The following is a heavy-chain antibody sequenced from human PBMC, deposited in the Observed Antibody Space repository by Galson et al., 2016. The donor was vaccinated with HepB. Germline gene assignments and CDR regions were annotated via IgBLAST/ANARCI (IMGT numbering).Heavy chain of an antibody. D-gene: IGHD3-16*01. V-gene: IGHV1-18*01. CDR1: GYNFTSYG. CDR3: ARDSPHYYDRRRYFDL. Sequence: SVKVSCKASGYNFTSYGISWVRQAPGQGLEWVGWISTYNGNTNSAQKLQGRVTMTTDTSTSTAYMELRSLRSDDTAVYYCARDSPHYYDRRRYFDLWGRGTLVTVSS. J-gene: IGHJ2*01. CDR2: ISTYNGNT.